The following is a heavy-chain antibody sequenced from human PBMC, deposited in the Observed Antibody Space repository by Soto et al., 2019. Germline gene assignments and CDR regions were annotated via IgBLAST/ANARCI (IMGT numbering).Heavy chain of an antibody. D-gene: IGHD3-9*01. Sequence: EVPLVESGGGLVQPGGSLKLSCAASGFTFSGSAMHWVRQASGKGLAWVGRIRSKANSYATAYAASVKGRFTISRDDSKNTAYLQMNSLKTEDTAVYYCTRVTDILGYWGQGTLVTVSS. J-gene: IGHJ4*02. CDR2: IRSKANSYAT. V-gene: IGHV3-73*01. CDR1: GFTFSGSA. CDR3: TRVTDILGY.